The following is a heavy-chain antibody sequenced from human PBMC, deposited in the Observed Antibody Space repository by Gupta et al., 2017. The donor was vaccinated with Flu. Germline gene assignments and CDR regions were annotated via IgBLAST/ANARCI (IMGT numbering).Heavy chain of an antibody. CDR2: IYYSGST. CDR3: ARLGQGGYWQWLVLPDAFDI. V-gene: IGHV4-39*01. D-gene: IGHD6-19*01. J-gene: IGHJ3*02. Sequence: GWIRQPPGKGLEWIGSIYYSGSTYYNPSLKSRVTISVDTSKNQFSLKLSSVTAADTAVYYCARLGQGGYWQWLVLPDAFDIWGQGTMVTVSS.